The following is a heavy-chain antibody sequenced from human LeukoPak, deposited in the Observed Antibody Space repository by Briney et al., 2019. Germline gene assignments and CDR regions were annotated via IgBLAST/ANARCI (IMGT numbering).Heavy chain of an antibody. CDR3: ARGGGYSYGVYYYYGIDV. CDR1: GGSFSVYY. Sequence: PSETLSLTCAVYGGSFSVYYWSWIRQPPGKGLEWIGEINHSGSTNYNPSLKSRVTISVDTSKNQFSLKLSSVTAADTAVYYGARGGGYSYGVYYYYGIDVWGQGTTVTVSS. V-gene: IGHV4-34*01. CDR2: INHSGST. D-gene: IGHD5-18*01. J-gene: IGHJ6*02.